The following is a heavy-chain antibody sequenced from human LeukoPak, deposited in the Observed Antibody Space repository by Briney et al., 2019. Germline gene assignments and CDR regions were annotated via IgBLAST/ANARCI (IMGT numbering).Heavy chain of an antibody. V-gene: IGHV1-69*04. CDR3: ARGYGSGVHFDY. D-gene: IGHD3-10*01. CDR2: IIPILGIA. CDR1: GGTFSSYA. J-gene: IGHJ4*02. Sequence: SVKVSCKASGGTFSSYAISWVRQAPGQGLEWMGRIIPILGIANYAQKFQGRVTITADKSTSTAYMELSSLRSEDTAEYYCARGYGSGVHFDYWGQGTLVTVSS.